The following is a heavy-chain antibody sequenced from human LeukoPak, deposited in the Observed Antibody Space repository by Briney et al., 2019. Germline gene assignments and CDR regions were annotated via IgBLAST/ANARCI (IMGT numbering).Heavy chain of an antibody. CDR1: GFTFSSHA. D-gene: IGHD3-3*01. J-gene: IGHJ4*02. V-gene: IGHV3-30-3*01. CDR3: ARDLDYYFDY. Sequence: GGSLRLSCAASGFTFSSHAMHWVRQAPGKGLEWVAVISYDGSNKYYADSVKGRFTISRDNSKNTLYLQMNSLRAEDTAVYYCARDLDYYFDYWGQGTLATVSS. CDR2: ISYDGSNK.